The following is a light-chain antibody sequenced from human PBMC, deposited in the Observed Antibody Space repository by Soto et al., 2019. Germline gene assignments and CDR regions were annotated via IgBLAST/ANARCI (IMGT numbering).Light chain of an antibody. CDR3: TSYTTSNTVV. CDR2: GVN. Sequence: QSALTQPPSVSGSPGQSVTISCSGTSSDVGSYDAVSWYQQSPGTAPELMIYGVNNRPSGVPNRFSGSKSGNTASLTVSGLQAEDEADYYCTSYTTSNTVVFGGGTTLTVL. J-gene: IGLJ2*01. V-gene: IGLV2-18*02. CDR1: SSDVGSYDA.